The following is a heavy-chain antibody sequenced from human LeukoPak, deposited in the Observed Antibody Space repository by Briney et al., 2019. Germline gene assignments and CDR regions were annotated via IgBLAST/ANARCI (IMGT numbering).Heavy chain of an antibody. CDR3: AREYGDYSSYFDL. Sequence: GGSLRLSCAASGFTFDDYGMSWVRQAPGKGLEWVSGITWNGASTGFADSVKGRFTISRDTAKNSLYLGMSSLRAKDTALYYCAREYGDYSSYFDLWGRGTLVTVSS. CDR2: ITWNGAST. CDR1: GFTFDDYG. V-gene: IGHV3-20*04. J-gene: IGHJ2*01. D-gene: IGHD4-17*01.